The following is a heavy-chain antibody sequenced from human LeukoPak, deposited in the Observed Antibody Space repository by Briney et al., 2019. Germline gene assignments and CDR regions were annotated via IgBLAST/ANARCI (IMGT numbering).Heavy chain of an antibody. CDR3: ASIHPTGY. CDR2: IYYSGST. CDR1: GGSISSYY. V-gene: IGHV4-59*01. J-gene: IGHJ4*02. Sequence: PSETLSLTCTVSGGSISSYYWSWIRQPPGKGLEWIGYIYYSGSTNYNPSLKSRVTISVDTSKNQFSLKLSSVTAADTAVYYCASIHPTGYWGQGTLVTVSS. D-gene: IGHD2-2*02.